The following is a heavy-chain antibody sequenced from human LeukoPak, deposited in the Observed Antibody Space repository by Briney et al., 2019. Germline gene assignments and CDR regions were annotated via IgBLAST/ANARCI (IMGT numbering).Heavy chain of an antibody. CDR3: GTVTTN. V-gene: IGHV3-7*02. CDR2: IKQDGSEK. Sequence: PPGGSLRLSCAASGFPLSSYWMSWVRQAPGKGLEWVANIKQDGSEKKYVGSVKGRFTISRDNARNSLFLQMNSLRAEDTAVYYCGTVTTNWGQGTLVTVSS. J-gene: IGHJ4*02. CDR1: GFPLSSYW. D-gene: IGHD4-17*01.